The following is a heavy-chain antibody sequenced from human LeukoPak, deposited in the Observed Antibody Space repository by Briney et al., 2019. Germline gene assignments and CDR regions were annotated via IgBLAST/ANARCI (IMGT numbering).Heavy chain of an antibody. D-gene: IGHD6-13*01. CDR1: GGSLSGGSYY. J-gene: IGHJ4*02. Sequence: SETLSLTCTVSGGSLSGGSYYWGWIRQPPGKGLEWIGSIYNSGSTYYNPSLKSRVTISVDTSKNQFSLKLSSVTAAHTAVYYCATSYSSSWPEIDYWGQGTLVTVSS. CDR2: IYNSGST. V-gene: IGHV4-39*01. CDR3: ATSYSSSWPEIDY.